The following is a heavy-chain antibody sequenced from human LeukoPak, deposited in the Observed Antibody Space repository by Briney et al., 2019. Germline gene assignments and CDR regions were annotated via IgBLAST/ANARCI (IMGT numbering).Heavy chain of an antibody. Sequence: GGSLRLSCAASGFTFSSYSMNWVRQAPGKGLEWVSSISSSSSYIYYADSVKGRFTISRDNAKNSLYLQMNSLRAEDTAVYYCARYQLPSYYYYMDVWGKGTTVTVSS. CDR3: ARYQLPSYYYYMDV. V-gene: IGHV3-21*04. CDR1: GFTFSSYS. J-gene: IGHJ6*03. CDR2: ISSSSSYI. D-gene: IGHD2-2*01.